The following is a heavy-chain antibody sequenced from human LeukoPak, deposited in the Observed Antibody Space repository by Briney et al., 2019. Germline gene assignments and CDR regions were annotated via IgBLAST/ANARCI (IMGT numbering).Heavy chain of an antibody. V-gene: IGHV4-61*02. CDR2: IYTSGST. J-gene: IGHJ4*02. CDR3: ARDSTREWFIDY. Sequence: PSQTLSLTCTVSGGSISSGSYYWSWIRQPAGKGLEWIGRIYTSGSTNYNPSLKSRVTISVDTSKNQFSLKLSSVTAADTAVYYCARDSTREWFIDYWGQGTLVTVSS. CDR1: GGSISSGSYY. D-gene: IGHD3-3*01.